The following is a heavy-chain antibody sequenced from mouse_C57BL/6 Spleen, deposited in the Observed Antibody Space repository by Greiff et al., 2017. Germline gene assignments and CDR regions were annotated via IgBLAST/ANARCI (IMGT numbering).Heavy chain of an antibody. D-gene: IGHD2-4*01. V-gene: IGHV1-53*01. CDR1: GYTFTSYW. CDR2: INTSNGGT. CDR3: ARDDDYDYDPAWFAD. Sequence: QVQLQQSGTDLVKPGASVKLSCKASGYTFTSYWMPWVQQRPGQGLEWIGNINTSNGGTNYTEKLKSKVTLTVDKSYSTAYMQLSSLTSEDSAVYYCARDDDYDYDPAWFADWGQGTLVTVSA. J-gene: IGHJ3*01.